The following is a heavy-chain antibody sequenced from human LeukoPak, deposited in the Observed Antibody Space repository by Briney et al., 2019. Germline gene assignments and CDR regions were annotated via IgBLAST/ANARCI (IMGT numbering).Heavy chain of an antibody. CDR3: AKDRRSSWTGGYFDY. V-gene: IGHV3-9*01. CDR1: GFTFDNYA. Sequence: PGRTLKLSRAASGFTFDNYAMHWVRQAPGKGLEWVSGISWNSGYIGYADSVKGRFSISRDNAKNSLYLQMNSLRAEDTALYYCAKDRRSSWTGGYFDYWGQGTLATVSS. D-gene: IGHD6-13*01. J-gene: IGHJ4*02. CDR2: ISWNSGYI.